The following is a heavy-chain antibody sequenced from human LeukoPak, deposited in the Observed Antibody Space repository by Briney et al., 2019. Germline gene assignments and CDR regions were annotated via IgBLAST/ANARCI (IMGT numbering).Heavy chain of an antibody. D-gene: IGHD1-26*01. CDR1: GFTFDDYA. V-gene: IGHV3-43D*03. J-gene: IGHJ4*02. CDR3: AKGRDLSGSYDYFDY. Sequence: GGSLRLSCAASGFTFDDYAMHWVRQAPGKGLEWVSLISWDGGSTYYADSVKGRFTISRDNSKNSLYLQMNSLRAEDTALYYCAKGRDLSGSYDYFDYWGQGTLVTVSS. CDR2: ISWDGGST.